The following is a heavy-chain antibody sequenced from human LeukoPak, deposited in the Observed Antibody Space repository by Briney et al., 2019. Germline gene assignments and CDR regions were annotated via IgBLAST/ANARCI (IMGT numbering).Heavy chain of an antibody. J-gene: IGHJ4*02. Sequence: SETLSLTCTVSGGSISSYYWSWIRQPPGKGLEWIGSIYYSGSTYYNPSLKSRVTISADTSKNEFSLRLTSVTAADTAVYYCAREANYYGSGSYFEGTFDYWGQGSLVTVSS. CDR3: AREANYYGSGSYFEGTFDY. CDR2: IYYSGST. V-gene: IGHV4-59*01. CDR1: GGSISSYY. D-gene: IGHD3-10*01.